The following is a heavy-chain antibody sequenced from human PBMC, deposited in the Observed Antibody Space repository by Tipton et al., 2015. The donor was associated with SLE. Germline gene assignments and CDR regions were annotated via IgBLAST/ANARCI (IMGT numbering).Heavy chain of an antibody. CDR2: VYYSGIT. J-gene: IGHJ2*01. CDR3: ARARGSYQGYWYFDL. Sequence: PSLTCTVSGGSISSHYWSWIRQPPGKGLEWIGYVYYSGITNYNPSLKSRVTISVDTSKNQFSLKLSSVTAADTAVYYCARARGSYQGYWYFDLWGRGTLVTVSS. CDR1: GGSISSHY. D-gene: IGHD1-26*01. V-gene: IGHV4-59*11.